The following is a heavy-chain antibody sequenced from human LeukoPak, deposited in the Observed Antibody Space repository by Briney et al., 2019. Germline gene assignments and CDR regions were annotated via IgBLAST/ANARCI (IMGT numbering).Heavy chain of an antibody. CDR3: ARGRSYGGYGDY. J-gene: IGHJ4*02. D-gene: IGHD5-12*01. Sequence: GRSLRLSCAASGFTFSSYGMHWVRQAPGKGLEWVAVIWYDGSNKYYADSVKGRFTISRDNSKNTLYLQMNSLRAEDTAVYYCARGRSYGGYGDYWGQGTLVTVSS. V-gene: IGHV3-33*01. CDR1: GFTFSSYG. CDR2: IWYDGSNK.